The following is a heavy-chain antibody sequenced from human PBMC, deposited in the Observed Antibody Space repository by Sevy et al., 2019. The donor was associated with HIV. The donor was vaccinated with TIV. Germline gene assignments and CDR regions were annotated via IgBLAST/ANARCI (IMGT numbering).Heavy chain of an antibody. Sequence: GGSLRLSCAASGLKFSYYGMHWVRQAPGKGLEWVARILYDGINKDYADSVKGRFTISRDNSKNMLYLQMSSLRVEDTAVYYCATGRDYGSGSYDYWGQGSLVTVSS. D-gene: IGHD3-10*01. CDR3: ATGRDYGSGSYDY. CDR1: GLKFSYYG. V-gene: IGHV3-33*05. J-gene: IGHJ4*02. CDR2: ILYDGINK.